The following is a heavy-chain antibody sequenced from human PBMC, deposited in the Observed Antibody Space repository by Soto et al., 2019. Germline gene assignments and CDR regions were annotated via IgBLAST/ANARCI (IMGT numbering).Heavy chain of an antibody. CDR1: GYRFTSFC. CDR3: ARPAPGYSSSWYWFDY. Sequence: GVSMKISWKGAGYRFTSFCSGWVRKMPGKGLEWMGIIYPGDSDTRYSPSFQGQVTISADKSISTAYLQWSSLKASDTAMYYCARPAPGYSSSWYWFDYWGQGTLVTVSS. J-gene: IGHJ4*02. D-gene: IGHD6-13*01. V-gene: IGHV5-51*01. CDR2: IYPGDSDT.